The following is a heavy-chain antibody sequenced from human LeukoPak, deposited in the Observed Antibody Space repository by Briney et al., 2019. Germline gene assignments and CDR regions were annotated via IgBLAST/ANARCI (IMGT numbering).Heavy chain of an antibody. V-gene: IGHV3-9*01. D-gene: IGHD3-10*01. CDR1: GFTFHDFA. CDR3: VKSGGYYYMDA. Sequence: GGSLRLSCAASGFTFHDFAMHWVRQVPGKGLEWVSTISWNSDIILYADSVKGRFTISRDNDRESLYMEMKNLRPEDTALYYCVKSGGYYYMDAWGKGTTVIVSS. CDR2: ISWNSDII. J-gene: IGHJ6*03.